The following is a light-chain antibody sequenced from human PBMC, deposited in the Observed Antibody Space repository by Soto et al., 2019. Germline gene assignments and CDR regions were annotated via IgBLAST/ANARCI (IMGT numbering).Light chain of an antibody. V-gene: IGKV1-39*01. J-gene: IGKJ1*01. CDR3: QQSYSIPWT. Sequence: DIQMTQSPSSLSASVGDRVTITCRASQSISSYLNWYQQKPGKAPKLLIYAASSLASGVPSRFSGSGSGTDFILNISSLRPEDFATYYCQQSYSIPWTFGQGTEVESK. CDR1: QSISSY. CDR2: AAS.